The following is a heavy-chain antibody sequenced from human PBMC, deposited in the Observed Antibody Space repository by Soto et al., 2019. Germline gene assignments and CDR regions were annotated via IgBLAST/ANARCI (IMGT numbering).Heavy chain of an antibody. J-gene: IGHJ5*02. CDR2: IYHSGST. V-gene: IGHV4-4*02. CDR3: ASQPFPTYYYTSGSSPWFDP. Sequence: SETLSLTCAVSGGYISSSNWWIWVSTPPGKGLEWIGEIYHSGSTNYNPSLKSRVTISVDKSKNQFSLKLSSVTAADTAIYYCASQPFPTYYYTSGSSPWFDPWGQGTLVTVSS. D-gene: IGHD3-10*01. CDR1: GGYISSSNW.